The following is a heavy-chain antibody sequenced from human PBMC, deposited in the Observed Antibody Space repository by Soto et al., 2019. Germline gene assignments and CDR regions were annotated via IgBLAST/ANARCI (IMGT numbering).Heavy chain of an antibody. CDR2: INHSGST. D-gene: IGHD2-2*02. Sequence: PSETLSLTCAVYGGSFSGYYWSWIRQPPGKGLEWIGEINHSGSTNYSPSLKSRVTISVDTSKNQFSLKLSSVTAADTAVYYCARGLHCSSTSCYTGSWLFSFPSRGYWFDPWGQGTLVTVS. CDR1: GGSFSGYY. J-gene: IGHJ5*02. CDR3: ARGLHCSSTSCYTGSWLFSFPSRGYWFDP. V-gene: IGHV4-34*01.